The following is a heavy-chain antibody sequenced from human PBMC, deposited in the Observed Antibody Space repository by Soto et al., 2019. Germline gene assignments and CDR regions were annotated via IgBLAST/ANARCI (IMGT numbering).Heavy chain of an antibody. J-gene: IGHJ4*02. CDR2: ISRYGDIT. CDR1: GFTFIIYA. V-gene: IGHV3-23*01. D-gene: IGHD3-22*01. CDR3: AKDRYLDHDSRGYLFDN. Sequence: EVQLLESGGDLIQPGGSLRLSCAASGFTFIIYAMTWVRQAPGKGLEWVSAISRYGDITYYADSVEGRFTISRDNSKNTLYLQMNSLTAEDTAVYYCAKDRYLDHDSRGYLFDNWGQGTLVTVSS.